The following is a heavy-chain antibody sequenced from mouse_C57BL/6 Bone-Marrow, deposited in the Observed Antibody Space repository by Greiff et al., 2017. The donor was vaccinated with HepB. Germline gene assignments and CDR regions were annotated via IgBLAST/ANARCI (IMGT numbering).Heavy chain of an antibody. CDR1: GYTFTSYW. CDR3: AGDYYEYEGIAY. J-gene: IGHJ3*01. V-gene: IGHV1-72*01. CDR2: IDPNSGGT. Sequence: QVQLQQPGAELVKPGASVKLSCKASGYTFTSYWMHWVKQRPGRGLEWIGSIDPNSGGTKYNEKFKSKATLTVDKASSTAYMQLRSLPSEDAAVYYGAGDYYEYEGIAYWGKGTLVTVSA. D-gene: IGHD2-4*01.